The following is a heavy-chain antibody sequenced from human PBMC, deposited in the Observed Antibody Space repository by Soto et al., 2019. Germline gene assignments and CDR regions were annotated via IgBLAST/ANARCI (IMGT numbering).Heavy chain of an antibody. D-gene: IGHD1-26*01. CDR1: GFTFSSYS. CDR2: ISSSSSTI. J-gene: IGHJ3*02. CDR3: AKGFIVGATDAFDI. Sequence: GGSLRLSCAASGFTFSSYSMNWVRQAPGKGLEWVSYISSSSSTIYYADSVKGRFTISRDNAKNSLYLQMNSLRAEDTAVYYCAKGFIVGATDAFDIWGQGTMVTVSS. V-gene: IGHV3-48*01.